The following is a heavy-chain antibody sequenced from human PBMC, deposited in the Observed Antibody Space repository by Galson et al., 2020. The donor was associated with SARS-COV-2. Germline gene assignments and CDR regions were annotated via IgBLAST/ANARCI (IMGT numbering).Heavy chain of an antibody. D-gene: IGHD6-19*01. CDR1: GFTFSSYW. V-gene: IGHV3-7*01. Sequence: GGSLRLSCAASGFTFSSYWMSWVRQAPGKGLEWVANIKQDGSEKYYVDSVKGRFTISRDNAKNSLYLQINSLRAEDTAVYYCARGRIAVAGYYYYYMDVWGKGTTVTISS. CDR2: IKQDGSEK. J-gene: IGHJ6*03. CDR3: ARGRIAVAGYYYYYMDV.